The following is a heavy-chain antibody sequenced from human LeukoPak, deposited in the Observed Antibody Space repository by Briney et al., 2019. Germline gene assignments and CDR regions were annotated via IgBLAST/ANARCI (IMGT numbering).Heavy chain of an antibody. J-gene: IGHJ4*02. V-gene: IGHV1-69*13. CDR3: ASARTPHSSGYYYAFDY. CDR2: IIPIFGTA. CDR1: GGTFSSYA. Sequence: SVKVSCTASGGTFSSYAISWVRQAPGQGLEWMGGIIPIFGTANYAQKFQGRVTITADESTSTAYMELSSLRSEDTAVYYCASARTPHSSGYYYAFDYWGQGTLATVSS. D-gene: IGHD3-22*01.